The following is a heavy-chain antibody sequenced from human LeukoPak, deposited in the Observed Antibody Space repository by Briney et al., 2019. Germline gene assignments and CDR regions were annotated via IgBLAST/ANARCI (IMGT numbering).Heavy chain of an antibody. Sequence: PSETLSLTCTVSGGSLSPYYWNWIRQPPGKGLEWIGYIYYSGSTNYNPSLKSRLTISVDTSKKQFSLKLSSVTAADTAVYYWARHFPLDDYALDYWGQGTLVTVSS. D-gene: IGHD4/OR15-4a*01. J-gene: IGHJ4*02. V-gene: IGHV4-59*08. CDR1: GGSLSPYY. CDR3: ARHFPLDDYALDY. CDR2: IYYSGST.